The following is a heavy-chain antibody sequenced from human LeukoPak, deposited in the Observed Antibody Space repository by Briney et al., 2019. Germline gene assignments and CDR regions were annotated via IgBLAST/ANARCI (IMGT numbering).Heavy chain of an antibody. D-gene: IGHD5-18*01. CDR1: GGSFSGYY. CDR3: ARVDTAMAPEYYFDY. J-gene: IGHJ4*02. Sequence: NSSETLSLTCAVNGGSFSGYYWSWIRQPPGKGLEWIGEINHSGSTNYNPSLKSRVTISVDTSKNQFSLKLSSVTAADTAVYYCARVDTAMAPEYYFDYWGQGTLVTVSS. CDR2: INHSGST. V-gene: IGHV4-34*01.